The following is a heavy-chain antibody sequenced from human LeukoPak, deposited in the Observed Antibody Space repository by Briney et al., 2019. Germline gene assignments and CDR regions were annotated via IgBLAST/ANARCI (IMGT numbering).Heavy chain of an antibody. Sequence: SETLSLICVVSGDSISISSYYWIWIRQSPGKGLEWIGSIYYRGTTYYNPSLKSRATISVDTSKQQFSLKLSSVTAVGTAVYYCARQGSPTIGYYFDYWGQGTQVTVSS. D-gene: IGHD3-10*01. CDR1: GDSISISSYY. V-gene: IGHV4-39*01. CDR2: IYYRGTT. CDR3: ARQGSPTIGYYFDY. J-gene: IGHJ4*02.